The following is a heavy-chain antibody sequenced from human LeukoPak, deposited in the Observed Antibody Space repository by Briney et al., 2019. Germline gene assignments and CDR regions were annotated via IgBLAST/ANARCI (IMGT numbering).Heavy chain of an antibody. CDR3: ARGPDSGVPAAMGLRVITAARWLDI. J-gene: IGHJ3*02. D-gene: IGHD2-2*01. Sequence: SETLSLTCTVSGGSISSGSYYWSWIRQPAGKGLEWIGRIYTSGSTNYNPSLKSRVTISVDTSKNQFSLKLSSVTAADTAVYYCARGPDSGVPAAMGLRVITAARWLDIWGQGTMVTVSS. V-gene: IGHV4-61*02. CDR2: IYTSGST. CDR1: GGSISSGSYY.